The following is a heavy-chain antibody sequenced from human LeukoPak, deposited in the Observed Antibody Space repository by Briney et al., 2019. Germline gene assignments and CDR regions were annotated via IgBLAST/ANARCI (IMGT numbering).Heavy chain of an antibody. J-gene: IGHJ6*02. D-gene: IGHD1-26*01. CDR1: GGTLRTYG. CDR3: ARGEGQFDYYYYYGMDV. V-gene: IGHV1-69*04. Sequence: ASVKVSCKSSGGTLRTYGITWVRQAPGQGPEWTGRIVPILALANYAQKFQGRVTITADESTSTAYMELSSLGSEDTAVYYWARGEGQFDYYYYYGMDVWGQGTAVTVSS. CDR2: IVPILALA.